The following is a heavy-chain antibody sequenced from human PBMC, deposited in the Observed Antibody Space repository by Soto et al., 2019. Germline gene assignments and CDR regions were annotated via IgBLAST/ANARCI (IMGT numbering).Heavy chain of an antibody. V-gene: IGHV3-21*06. CDR1: GFTFARYS. CDR2: ISSTTNYI. J-gene: IGHJ4*02. Sequence: PGGSLRLSCAASGFTFARYSMNWVRQAPGKGLEWVSSISSTTNYIYYGDSMKGRFTISRDNAKNSLYLEMNSLRAEDTAVYYCARESEDLTSNFDYWGQGTLVTVSS. CDR3: ARESEDLTSNFDY.